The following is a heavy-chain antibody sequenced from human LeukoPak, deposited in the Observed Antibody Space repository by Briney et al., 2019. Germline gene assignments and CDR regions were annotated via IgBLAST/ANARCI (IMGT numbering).Heavy chain of an antibody. D-gene: IGHD6-19*01. J-gene: IGHJ4*02. CDR1: GFTFSKDW. Sequence: SGGSLRLSCAASGFTFSKDWMVWVRQAPGKGLESVSRINTDGTVTTYADSVKGRFTVSRDNADNTMFLQMNSVRDEDTAVYYCATKQWLAPPPDSWGQGTPVTVSS. V-gene: IGHV3-74*01. CDR2: INTDGTVT. CDR3: ATKQWLAPPPDS.